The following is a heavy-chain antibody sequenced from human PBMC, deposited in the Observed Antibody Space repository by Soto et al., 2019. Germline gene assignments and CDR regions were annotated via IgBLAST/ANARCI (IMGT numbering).Heavy chain of an antibody. J-gene: IGHJ4*02. D-gene: IGHD1-26*01. Sequence: PGGSLRLSCVVSEVTFSSYPMTWVRQAPGRGLDWVSAISGTVGNTYYAESVKGRFTISRDTSKNTVYLQMNSLRAEDTAIYYCAKGTMGAPFYYFDYWGQGTLVTVSS. CDR1: EVTFSSYP. CDR3: AKGTMGAPFYYFDY. CDR2: ISGTVGNT. V-gene: IGHV3-23*01.